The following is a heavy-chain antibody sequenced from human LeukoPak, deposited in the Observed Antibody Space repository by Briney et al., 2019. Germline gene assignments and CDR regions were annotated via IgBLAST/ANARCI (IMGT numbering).Heavy chain of an antibody. CDR2: IGASGSHT. CDR3: ARDLSSLGLDD. V-gene: IGHV3-23*01. D-gene: IGHD7-27*01. Sequence: GGSLRLSCAASGFTFSIHGMNWVRPAPGKGLEWVSGIGASGSHTYFADSVKGRFSISRDNSKNTVYLQMNSLRAGDTALYFCARDLSSLGLDDWGQGTLVTVSS. CDR1: GFTFSIHG. J-gene: IGHJ4*02.